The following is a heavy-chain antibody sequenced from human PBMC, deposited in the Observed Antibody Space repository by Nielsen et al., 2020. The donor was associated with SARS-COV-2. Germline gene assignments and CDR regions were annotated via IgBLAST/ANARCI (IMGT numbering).Heavy chain of an antibody. CDR3: AKDRHDYCYYYFDY. V-gene: IGHV3-23*01. D-gene: IGHD4-11*01. CDR2: ISGSGGST. J-gene: IGHJ4*02. Sequence: GESLKISCAASGFTFSSYAMSWVRQAPGKGLEWVSAISGSGGSTYYADSVKGRFTISRDNSKNTLYLQMNSLRAEDTAVYYCAKDRHDYCYYYFDYWGQGTLVTVSS. CDR1: GFTFSSYA.